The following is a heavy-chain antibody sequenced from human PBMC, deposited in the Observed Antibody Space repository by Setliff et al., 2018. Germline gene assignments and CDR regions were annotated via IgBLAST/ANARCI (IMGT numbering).Heavy chain of an antibody. D-gene: IGHD6-19*01. CDR3: ARDLGYSSGWYTTSSVVRWDY. J-gene: IGHJ4*02. Sequence: AASVKVSCKASGYTFTSYGISWVRQAPGQGLEWMGWISAYNGNTNYAQKLQGRVTMTTDTSTSTAYMELRSLRSDDTAVYYCARDLGYSSGWYTTSSVVRWDYWGQGTLVTVSS. CDR1: GYTFTSYG. CDR2: ISAYNGNT. V-gene: IGHV1-18*01.